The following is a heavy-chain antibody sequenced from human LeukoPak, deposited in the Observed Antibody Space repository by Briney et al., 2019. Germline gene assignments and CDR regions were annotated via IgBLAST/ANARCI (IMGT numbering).Heavy chain of an antibody. J-gene: IGHJ5*02. D-gene: IGHD3-3*01. Sequence: SETLSLTCAVYGGSFSGYYWSWIRQPPGKGLEWIGSIYYSGSTYYNPSLKSRVTISVDTSKNQVSLKLSSVTAADTAVYYCARSAKRTYYDFWSGYNWFDPWGQGTLVTVSS. CDR3: ARSAKRTYYDFWSGYNWFDP. V-gene: IGHV4-34*01. CDR1: GGSFSGYY. CDR2: IYYSGST.